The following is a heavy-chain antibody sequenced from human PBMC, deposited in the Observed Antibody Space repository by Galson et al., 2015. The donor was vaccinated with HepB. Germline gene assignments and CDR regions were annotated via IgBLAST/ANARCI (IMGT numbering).Heavy chain of an antibody. CDR1: GFTFSSYS. Sequence: LRLSCAASGFTFSSYSMNWVRQAPGKGLEWVSSIGGSSRSTYHADAVKGRFTISRDNAKNSLYLQMDRLRDEDTAVYYCAREATGEVFDYWGQGTLVTVSS. J-gene: IGHJ4*02. CDR2: IGGSSRST. D-gene: IGHD7-27*01. CDR3: AREATGEVFDY. V-gene: IGHV3-21*01.